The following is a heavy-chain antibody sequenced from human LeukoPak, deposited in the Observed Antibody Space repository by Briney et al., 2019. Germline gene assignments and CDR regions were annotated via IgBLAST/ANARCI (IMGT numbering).Heavy chain of an antibody. CDR2: ISPSGGIT. V-gene: IGHV3-21*01. Sequence: GGSLRLSCGASGFTFSSHGMNWVRQAPGKGLEWVSGISPSGGITYYTDSVKGRFTISRDNAKNSLYLQMNSLRAEDTAVYYCARVAYNYYGSGSQYFDYWGQGTLVTVSS. CDR3: ARVAYNYYGSGSQYFDY. D-gene: IGHD3-10*01. J-gene: IGHJ4*02. CDR1: GFTFSSHG.